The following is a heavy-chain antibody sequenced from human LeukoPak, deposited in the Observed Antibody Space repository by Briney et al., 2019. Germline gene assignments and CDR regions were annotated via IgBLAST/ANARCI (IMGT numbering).Heavy chain of an antibody. V-gene: IGHV4-59*08. J-gene: IGHJ5*02. CDR3: ARHRGLTDSFYPFDP. D-gene: IGHD1-14*01. CDR2: IYNSRST. CDR1: GASISTYY. Sequence: ASETLSLTCTVSGASISTYYWSWIRQPPGKGLEWIGHIYNSRSTSYIPSLKSRVTISVDTSKNQFSLKLSSVTAADTALYYCARHRGLTDSFYPFDPWGQGTLVTVSS.